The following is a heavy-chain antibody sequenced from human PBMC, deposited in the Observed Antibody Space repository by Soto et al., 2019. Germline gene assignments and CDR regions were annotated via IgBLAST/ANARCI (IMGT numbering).Heavy chain of an antibody. CDR2: ISGSGGNT. V-gene: IGHV3-23*01. Sequence: GGSLLLPCSASALTSSTYAMSWVRQAPGKGLEWVSGISGSGGNTYYADSVKGRFTISRDNSKNMLYLQMNSLRAEDTAVYYCAKRLNTVTTVVDCWGQGTLVTVS. D-gene: IGHD4-17*01. CDR3: AKRLNTVTTVVDC. CDR1: ALTSSTYA. J-gene: IGHJ4*02.